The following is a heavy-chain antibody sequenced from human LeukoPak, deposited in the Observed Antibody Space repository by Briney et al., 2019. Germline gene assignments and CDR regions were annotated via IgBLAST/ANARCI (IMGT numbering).Heavy chain of an antibody. CDR1: GFTFSSYG. CDR2: IRHDGSNK. Sequence: PGGSLRLSCAASGFTFSSYGMHWVRQAPGRGLEWVAFIRHDGSNKKYADSVKGRFTISRDNSKNTLYLQMNSLRAEDTAVYYCARDLRGGGVYWGQGTLVTVSS. J-gene: IGHJ4*02. V-gene: IGHV3-30*02. CDR3: ARDLRGGGVY. D-gene: IGHD2-8*02.